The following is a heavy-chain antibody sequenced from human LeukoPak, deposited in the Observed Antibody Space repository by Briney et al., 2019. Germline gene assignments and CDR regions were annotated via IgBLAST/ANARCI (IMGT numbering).Heavy chain of an antibody. D-gene: IGHD2-2*01. Sequence: ASVKVPCKASGYTFTSYGISWVRQAPGQGLEWMGWISAYNGNTNYAQKLQGRVTMTTDTSTSTAYMELRSLRSDDTAVYYCARDASCPTTKGFDYWGQGTLVTVSS. V-gene: IGHV1-18*01. J-gene: IGHJ4*02. CDR3: ARDASCPTTKGFDY. CDR2: ISAYNGNT. CDR1: GYTFTSYG.